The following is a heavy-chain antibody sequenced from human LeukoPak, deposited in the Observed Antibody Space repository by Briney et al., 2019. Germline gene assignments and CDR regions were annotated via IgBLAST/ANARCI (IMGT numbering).Heavy chain of an antibody. CDR1: GFTFSRHN. D-gene: IGHD1-26*01. CDR2: ISYNGDTT. V-gene: IGHV3-64D*09. CDR3: VSDRETQEQI. Sequence: GGSLRLSCSGSGFTFSRHNMHWVRQAPGRGLEYVSAISYNGDTTYYVDSVKGRFSISRDNSKNTLDLQMTSLRPEDTAVYYCVSDRETQEQIWGPGTLVTVSS. J-gene: IGHJ3*02.